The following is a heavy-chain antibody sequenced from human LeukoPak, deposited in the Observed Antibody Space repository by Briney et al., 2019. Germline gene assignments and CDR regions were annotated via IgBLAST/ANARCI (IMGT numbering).Heavy chain of an antibody. CDR3: ARVINFYYYMDV. CDR1: GFTFSSYE. D-gene: IGHD2/OR15-2a*01. V-gene: IGHV3-48*03. J-gene: IGHJ6*03. Sequence: PGGSLRLSCAASGFTFSSYEMNWVRQAPGKGLEWVSYISSSGSTIYYADSVKGRFTISRDNAKNSLYLQMNNLRAEDTAIYYCARVINFYYYMDVWGKGTTVTISS. CDR2: ISSSGSTI.